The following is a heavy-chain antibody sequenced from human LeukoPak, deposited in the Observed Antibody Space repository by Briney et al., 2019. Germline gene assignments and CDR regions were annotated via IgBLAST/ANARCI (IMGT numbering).Heavy chain of an antibody. CDR1: GGTFSSYA. V-gene: IGHV1-69*06. D-gene: IGHD2-15*01. CDR3: ARVEYCNVGNCYFRPGAY. CDR2: IIPIFGTA. Sequence: SVKVSCKASGGTFSSYAISWVRQAPGQGLEWMGGIIPIFGTANYAQKFQGRVTITADKSTTTAYMELRNLRSDDTAVYYCARVEYCNVGNCYFRPGAYWGQGTLVTVSS. J-gene: IGHJ4*02.